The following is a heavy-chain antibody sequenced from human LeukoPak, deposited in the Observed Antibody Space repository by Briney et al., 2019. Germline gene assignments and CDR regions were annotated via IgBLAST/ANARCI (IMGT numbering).Heavy chain of an antibody. V-gene: IGHV5-51*01. Sequence: GESLKISCKGSGYSYTSYWIGWVRQMPGKGLEWIGIIYPGDSDTRYSPSFQGQVTISADKSISTAYLQWSSLKASDTAMYYCARQKGSSGYYSGPDYWGQGTLVTVSS. J-gene: IGHJ4*02. CDR2: IYPGDSDT. CDR1: GYSYTSYW. CDR3: ARQKGSSGYYSGPDY. D-gene: IGHD3-22*01.